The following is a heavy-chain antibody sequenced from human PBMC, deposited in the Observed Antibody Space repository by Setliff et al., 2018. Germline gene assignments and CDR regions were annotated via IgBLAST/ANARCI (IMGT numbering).Heavy chain of an antibody. V-gene: IGHV3-7*03. CDR3: ASTQRGTSSEC. J-gene: IGHJ4*02. CDR2: IKQDGSEK. CDR1: GFTFSNYW. D-gene: IGHD6-6*01. Sequence: GGSLRLSCAASGFTFSNYWMSWVRQAPGKGLEWVANIKQDGSEKYYVDSVKGRFTISRDNAKNSLYLQMNSLRAEDTAVYYCASTQRGTSSECWGQGTLVTVYS.